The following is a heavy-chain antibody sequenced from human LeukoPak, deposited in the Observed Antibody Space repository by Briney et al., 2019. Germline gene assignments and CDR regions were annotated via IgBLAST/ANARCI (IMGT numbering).Heavy chain of an antibody. D-gene: IGHD2-21*01. CDR3: ARDRIVVPGLDP. Sequence: PSETLSLTCTVSGGSISSSSYYWSWIRQPAGKGLEWIGRIYTSGSTNYNPSLKSRVTMSVDTSKNQFSLKLSSVTAADTAVYYCARDRIVVPGLDPWGQGTLVTVSS. V-gene: IGHV4-61*02. CDR1: GGSISSSSYY. CDR2: IYTSGST. J-gene: IGHJ5*02.